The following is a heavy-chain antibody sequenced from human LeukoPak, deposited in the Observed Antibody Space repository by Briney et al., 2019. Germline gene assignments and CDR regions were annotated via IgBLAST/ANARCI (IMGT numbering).Heavy chain of an antibody. Sequence: SETLSLTCTVSGGSISSSSYYWGWIRQPPGKGLEWIGSIYYSGSTFYNPSLKSQVTISVDTSKNQFSLKLSSVTAADTAVYYCARGIGALNYFDYWGQGTLVTVSS. V-gene: IGHV4-39*01. CDR1: GGSISSSSYY. J-gene: IGHJ4*02. CDR2: IYYSGST. CDR3: ARGIGALNYFDY. D-gene: IGHD1-26*01.